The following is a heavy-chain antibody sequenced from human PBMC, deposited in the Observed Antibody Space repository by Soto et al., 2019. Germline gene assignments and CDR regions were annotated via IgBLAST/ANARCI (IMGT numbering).Heavy chain of an antibody. CDR1: GGTFSSYA. D-gene: IGHD3-3*01. CDR3: ARVTDYDFWSGYLDV. Sequence: ASVKVSCKASGGTFSSYAISWVRQAPGQGLEWMGGIIPIFGAANYAQKFQGRVTITADESTSTAYMELSSLRSEDTAVYYCARVTDYDFWSGYLDVWGQGTTVTVSS. V-gene: IGHV1-69*13. J-gene: IGHJ6*02. CDR2: IIPIFGAA.